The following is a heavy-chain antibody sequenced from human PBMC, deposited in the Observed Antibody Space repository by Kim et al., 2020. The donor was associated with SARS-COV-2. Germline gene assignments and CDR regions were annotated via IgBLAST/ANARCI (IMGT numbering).Heavy chain of an antibody. CDR1: GFTFSGSA. Sequence: GGSLRLSCAASGFTFSGSAMHWVRQASGKGLEWVGRIRSKANSYATAYAASVKGRFTISRDDSKNTAYLQMNSLKTEDTAVYYCTRRSSARVTDNDYWGQGTLVTVSS. D-gene: IGHD5-18*01. CDR2: IRSKANSYAT. J-gene: IGHJ4*02. CDR3: TRRSSARVTDNDY. V-gene: IGHV3-73*01.